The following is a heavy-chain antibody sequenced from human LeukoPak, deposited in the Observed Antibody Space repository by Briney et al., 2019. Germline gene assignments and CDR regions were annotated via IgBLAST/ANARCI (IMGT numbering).Heavy chain of an antibody. J-gene: IGHJ4*02. CDR1: GFTFSSYS. D-gene: IGHD1-26*01. Sequence: GGSLRLSCAASGFTFSSYSMNWVRQAPGKGLEWVSYISSSSSTIYYADSVKGRFTITRDNAKNSLYLQMNSLRAEDTAVYYCASLRGGVGAADWGQGTLVTVSS. CDR2: ISSSSSTI. V-gene: IGHV3-48*04. CDR3: ASLRGGVGAAD.